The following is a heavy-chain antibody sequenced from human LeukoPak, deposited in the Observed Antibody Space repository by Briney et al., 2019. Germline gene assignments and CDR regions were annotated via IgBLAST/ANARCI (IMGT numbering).Heavy chain of an antibody. J-gene: IGHJ4*02. CDR3: AREEYCSSTSCQFDY. CDR2: IYYSGST. D-gene: IGHD2-2*01. V-gene: IGHV4-59*01. CDR1: GGSISSYY. Sequence: SETLSLTCTVAGGSISSYYWSWIRQPPGKGLEWIGYIYYSGSTNYNPSLKSRVTISVDTSKNQFSLKLSSVTAADTAVYYCAREEYCSSTSCQFDYWGQGTLVTVSS.